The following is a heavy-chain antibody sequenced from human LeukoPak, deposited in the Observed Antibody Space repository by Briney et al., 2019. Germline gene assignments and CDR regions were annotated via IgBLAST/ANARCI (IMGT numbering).Heavy chain of an antibody. D-gene: IGHD3-22*01. CDR1: GGIFSKYG. CDR2: IIPTFDIA. CDR3: ARDGYYDSSGYYALYYFDY. V-gene: IGHV1-69*10. Sequence: SVKVSCKASGGIFSKYGISWVRQAPGQGLEWMGGIIPTFDIANYAQQFQGRVTISADKSTSTDYMELSSLRSEDTAMYYCARDGYYDSSGYYALYYFDYWGQGTLVTVSS. J-gene: IGHJ4*02.